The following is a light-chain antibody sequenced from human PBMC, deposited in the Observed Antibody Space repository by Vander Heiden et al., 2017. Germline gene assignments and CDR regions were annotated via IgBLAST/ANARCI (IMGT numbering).Light chain of an antibody. CDR3: QSWDRSLRLSGSV. J-gene: IGLJ3*02. CDR1: SSNIGAGYD. V-gene: IGLV1-40*01. CDR2: NDT. Sequence: QSVLTQPPSVSGAPGQRVTISCTGSSSNIGAGYDVHWYQQLPGTAPKLIIYNDTNRPSGVPDRFSGSKSGTSASLAITGLQAEDEADYYCQSWDRSLRLSGSVFGGGTKLTVL.